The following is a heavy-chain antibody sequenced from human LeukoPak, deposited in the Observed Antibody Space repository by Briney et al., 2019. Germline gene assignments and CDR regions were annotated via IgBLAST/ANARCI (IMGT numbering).Heavy chain of an antibody. CDR1: GYTFTGYY. CDR3: AREAVGATGDVDY. J-gene: IGHJ4*02. CDR2: INPNSGGT. V-gene: IGHV1-2*02. D-gene: IGHD1-26*01. Sequence: GASVKVSCKASGYTFTGYYMHWVRQAPGQGLEWMGWINPNSGGTYYAQKFQGRVTMTRDTSISTAYMELSRLRSDDTAVYYCAREAVGATGDVDYWGQGTLVTVSS.